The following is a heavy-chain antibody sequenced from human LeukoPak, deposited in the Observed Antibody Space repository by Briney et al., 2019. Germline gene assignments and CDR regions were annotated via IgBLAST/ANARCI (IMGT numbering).Heavy chain of an antibody. D-gene: IGHD4/OR15-4a*01. J-gene: IGHJ4*02. CDR2: FEPEHGKT. Sequence: ASVKVSCKITGYTLTELSMNWVRQAPGKGLECLGGFEPEHGKTIYAQKFQGRVTVTEDTSSDTGYMELSSLRSEDTAMYYCAIGAAFDPLTIDFWGQGTLVTVSS. CDR1: GYTLTELS. CDR3: AIGAAFDPLTIDF. V-gene: IGHV1-24*01.